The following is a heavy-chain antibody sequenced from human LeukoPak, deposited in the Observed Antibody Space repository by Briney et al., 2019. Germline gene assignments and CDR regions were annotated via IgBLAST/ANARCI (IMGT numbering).Heavy chain of an antibody. Sequence: SETLSLTCAVYGGSFSGYYWSWIRQPPGKGLEWIGEINHSGSTNYNPSLKSRVTISVDTSKNQFSLKRSSVTAADTAVYYCARDRRFYFDYWGQGTLVTVSS. CDR2: INHSGST. CDR1: GGSFSGYY. J-gene: IGHJ4*02. D-gene: IGHD3-3*01. V-gene: IGHV4-34*01. CDR3: ARDRRFYFDY.